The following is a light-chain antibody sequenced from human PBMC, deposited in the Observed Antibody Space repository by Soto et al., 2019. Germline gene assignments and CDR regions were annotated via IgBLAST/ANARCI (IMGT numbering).Light chain of an antibody. CDR3: QQRCNLLLT. CDR1: QSVSSY. V-gene: IGKV3-11*01. J-gene: IGKJ4*01. CDR2: DAS. Sequence: EIVLTQSPATLSLSPGERATLSCRASQSVSSYLAWYQQKPGQAPRLLIYDASNRATGIPARFSGSGSGTDFTLTISSLEPEDFSVYYCQQRCNLLLTFGGGTKVEIK.